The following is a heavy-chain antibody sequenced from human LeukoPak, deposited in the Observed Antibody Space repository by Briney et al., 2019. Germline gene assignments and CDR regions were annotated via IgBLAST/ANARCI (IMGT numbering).Heavy chain of an antibody. Sequence: GGSLRLSCAASGFTVSNNYMNWVRQAPGRGLEWVSAIYSGGSTYYADSVKGRFTISRDNSKNTLHLQMNSLRAEDSAVYYCARDRDYGGRLGYWGQGTLVTVSS. CDR1: GFTVSNNY. CDR2: IYSGGST. D-gene: IGHD4-23*01. J-gene: IGHJ4*02. V-gene: IGHV3-66*02. CDR3: ARDRDYGGRLGY.